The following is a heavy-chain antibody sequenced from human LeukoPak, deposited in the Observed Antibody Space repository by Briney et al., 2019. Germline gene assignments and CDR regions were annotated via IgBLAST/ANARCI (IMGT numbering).Heavy chain of an antibody. J-gene: IGHJ3*02. CDR1: GGSISSYY. CDR2: IYYSGST. D-gene: IGHD6-13*01. Sequence: SETLSLTCTVSGGSISSYYWSWIRQPPGKGLEWIGYIYYSGSTNYNPSLKSRVTISVDTSKSQFSLKLSSVTAADTAVYYCARVAADAFDIWGQGTMVTVSS. V-gene: IGHV4-59*01. CDR3: ARVAADAFDI.